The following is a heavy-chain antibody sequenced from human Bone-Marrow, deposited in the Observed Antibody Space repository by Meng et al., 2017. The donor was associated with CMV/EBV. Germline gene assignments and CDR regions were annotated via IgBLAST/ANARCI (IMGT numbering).Heavy chain of an antibody. CDR3: ARDRDGYNGQDF. D-gene: IGHD5-24*01. Sequence: ASVKVFCKASGGTFSSYAISWVRQAPGQGLEWMGWISGFDGHTNDAQQFQGRVTMTIDTPTSTAYMELRSLRSDDTAVYFCARDRDGYNGQDFWGRGTLVTVSS. CDR2: ISGFDGHT. CDR1: GGTFSSYA. J-gene: IGHJ4*02. V-gene: IGHV1-18*01.